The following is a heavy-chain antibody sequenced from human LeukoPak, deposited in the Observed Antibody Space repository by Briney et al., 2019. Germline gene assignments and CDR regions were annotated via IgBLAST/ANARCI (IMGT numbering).Heavy chain of an antibody. V-gene: IGHV4-61*01. Sequence: SETLSLTCTFSGGSVRSDSYYWSWIRQPPGKGLEWIGYVYYSGSTNYNPSLKSRVTISVDTSKNQFSLKLRSVTAADTAVYYCVREAATDYYDSSGYYRQTEVFDAWGQGTMVTVSS. CDR3: VREAATDYYDSSGYYRQTEVFDA. D-gene: IGHD3-22*01. CDR2: VYYSGST. J-gene: IGHJ3*01. CDR1: GGSVRSDSYY.